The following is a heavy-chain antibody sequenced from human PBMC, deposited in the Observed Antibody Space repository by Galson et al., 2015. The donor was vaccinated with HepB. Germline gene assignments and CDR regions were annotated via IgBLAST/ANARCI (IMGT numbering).Heavy chain of an antibody. CDR2: INSYNGNT. V-gene: IGHV1-18*01. CDR1: GYTFTNYG. J-gene: IGHJ4*02. D-gene: IGHD2/OR15-2a*01. CDR3: ATGGRLWVLPSFDY. Sequence: SVKVSCKASGYTFTNYGISWVRQAPGQGPEWMGWINSYNGNTNYAQNLQGRITMTTDTSTNMAYLELRSLRSDDTAVYYCATGGRLWVLPSFDYWGQGTLVTVSS.